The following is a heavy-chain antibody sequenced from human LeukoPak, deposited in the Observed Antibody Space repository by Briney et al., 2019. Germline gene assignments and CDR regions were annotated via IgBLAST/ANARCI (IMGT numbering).Heavy chain of an antibody. V-gene: IGHV1-8*01. J-gene: IGHJ5*02. CDR1: GDTFTSYD. D-gene: IGHD6-13*01. Sequence: ASLYVSCKASGDTFTSYDINWVRQAPGQGLEWMGWMNPNSGNTGYAQKFQGRVTMTRNTSISTAYMELSSLRSEDTAVYYCARALTILSWFTPREGWFDPWGQGTLVTVSS. CDR2: MNPNSGNT. CDR3: ARALTILSWFTPREGWFDP.